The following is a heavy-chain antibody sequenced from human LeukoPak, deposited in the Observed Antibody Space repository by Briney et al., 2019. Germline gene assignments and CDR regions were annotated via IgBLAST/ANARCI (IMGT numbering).Heavy chain of an antibody. D-gene: IGHD2-21*02. CDR1: GFTFSSYT. V-gene: IGHV3-21*01. CDR3: ARGVSYRMVGTATDFDY. CDR2: INSGSDSI. Sequence: GGSLRLSCAASGFTFSSYTMNWVRQAPGKGLEWVSPINSGSDSIYHADSVKGRFTISRDNAKNSQYLQMNSLRAEDTGVYYCARGVSYRMVGTATDFDYWGQGTLVTVSS. J-gene: IGHJ4*02.